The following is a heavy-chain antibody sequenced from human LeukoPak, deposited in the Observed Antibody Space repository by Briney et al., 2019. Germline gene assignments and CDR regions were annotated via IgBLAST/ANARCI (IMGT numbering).Heavy chain of an antibody. CDR2: ISYDGSNK. Sequence: PGRSLRLSCAASGFTFSSYAMHWVRQAPGKGLEWVAVISYDGSNKYYAGSVKGRFTISRDNSKNTLYLQMNSLRAEDTAVYYCARTQQQYYFDYWGQGTLVTVSS. CDR1: GFTFSSYA. V-gene: IGHV3-30-3*01. D-gene: IGHD6-13*01. J-gene: IGHJ4*02. CDR3: ARTQQQYYFDY.